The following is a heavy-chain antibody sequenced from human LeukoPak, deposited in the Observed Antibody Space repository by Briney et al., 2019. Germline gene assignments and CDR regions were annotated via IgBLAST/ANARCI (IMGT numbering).Heavy chain of an antibody. D-gene: IGHD3-10*01. Sequence: GGSLRLSCAASGFMFRSSTMSWVRQAPGKGLEWVGRIKKKGDGGTTDYAAPVKGRFTISRDDSKNMLYLEMSNLKIEDTAVYYCTTVTMVRDYDYWGQGTLVTVSS. CDR3: TTVTMVRDYDY. V-gene: IGHV3-15*01. CDR2: IKKKGDGGTT. CDR1: GFMFRSST. J-gene: IGHJ4*02.